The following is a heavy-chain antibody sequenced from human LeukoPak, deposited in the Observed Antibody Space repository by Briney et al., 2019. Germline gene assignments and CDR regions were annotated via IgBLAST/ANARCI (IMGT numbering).Heavy chain of an antibody. D-gene: IGHD2-2*01. V-gene: IGHV1-18*01. CDR2: ISAYNGNT. CDR3: ARELGSKDYYYYGMDV. J-gene: IGHJ6*02. Sequence: ASVKVSCKASGYTFTSSGISWVRQAPGQGLEWMGWISAYNGNTNYAQKLQGRVTMTTDTSTSTAYMELRSLRSDDTAVYYCARELGSKDYYYYGMDVWGQGTTVTVSS. CDR1: GYTFTSSG.